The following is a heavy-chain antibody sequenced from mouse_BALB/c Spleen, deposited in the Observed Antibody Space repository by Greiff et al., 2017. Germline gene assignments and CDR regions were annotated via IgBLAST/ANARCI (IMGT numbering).Heavy chain of an antibody. CDR3: ARYGSSLGGFAY. Sequence: VKLQESGPQLVRPGASVKISCKASGYSFTSYWMHWVKQRPGQGLEWIGMIDPSDSETRLNQKFKDKATLTVDKSSSTAYMQLSSPTSEDSAVYYCARYGSSLGGFAYWGQGTLVTVSA. J-gene: IGHJ3*01. CDR1: GYSFTSYW. D-gene: IGHD1-1*01. CDR2: IDPSDSET. V-gene: IGHV1S126*01.